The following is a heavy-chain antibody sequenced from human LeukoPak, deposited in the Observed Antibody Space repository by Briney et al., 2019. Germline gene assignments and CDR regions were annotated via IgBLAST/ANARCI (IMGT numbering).Heavy chain of an antibody. CDR2: SGTSGDT. CDR3: AKCGGDGYGSPIN. V-gene: IGHV3-23*01. D-gene: IGHD2-21*01. Sequence: GGSLRLSCAASGFTFSTYAMSWVRQSPGKGLQWVSLSGTSGDTYYADSVKGRFTISRDNSKNTLYLQMNSLRAEDTAVYYCAKCGGDGYGSPINWGQGTLVTVSS. J-gene: IGHJ4*02. CDR1: GFTFSTYA.